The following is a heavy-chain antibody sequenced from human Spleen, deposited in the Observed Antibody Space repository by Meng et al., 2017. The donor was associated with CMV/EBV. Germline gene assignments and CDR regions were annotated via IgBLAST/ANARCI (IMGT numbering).Heavy chain of an antibody. Sequence: GESLKISCKGSGYSFTTYWIAWVRQMPGKGLEWMGIIYPGDSDTRYSPSFQGQVTISADKSLSTAYLQWSSLKASDTAMYYCARHYLGVNYYYYGMGVWGQGTTVTVSS. CDR3: ARHYLGVNYYYYGMGV. J-gene: IGHJ6*02. D-gene: IGHD3-16*01. CDR1: GYSFTTYW. CDR2: IYPGDSDT. V-gene: IGHV5-51*01.